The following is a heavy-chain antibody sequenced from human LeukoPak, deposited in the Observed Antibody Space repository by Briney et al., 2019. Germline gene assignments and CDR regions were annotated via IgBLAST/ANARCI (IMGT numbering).Heavy chain of an antibody. D-gene: IGHD6-19*01. J-gene: IGHJ4*02. V-gene: IGHV3-74*01. CDR3: ARGPHSSGWYFFDY. CDR2: INSDGSST. Sequence: PGGSLRLSCAASGFTFSSYSMHWVRQAPGKGLVWVSRINSDGSSTSYADSVKGRFTISRDNAKNTLYLQMNSLRAEDTAVYYCARGPHSSGWYFFDYWGQGTLVTVSS. CDR1: GFTFSSYS.